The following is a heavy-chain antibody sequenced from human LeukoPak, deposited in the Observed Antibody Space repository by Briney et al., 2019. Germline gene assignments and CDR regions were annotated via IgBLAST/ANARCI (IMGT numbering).Heavy chain of an antibody. Sequence: GRSLRLSCAASGFTFSSYAMHWVRQAPGKGLEWVAVIPYDGSNKYYADSVKGRFTISRDNSKNTLYLQMNSLRAEDTAVYYCARDMSRIGVVIGPLDYWGQGTLVTVSS. CDR1: GFTFSSYA. D-gene: IGHD3-3*01. V-gene: IGHV3-30-3*01. CDR2: IPYDGSNK. J-gene: IGHJ4*02. CDR3: ARDMSRIGVVIGPLDY.